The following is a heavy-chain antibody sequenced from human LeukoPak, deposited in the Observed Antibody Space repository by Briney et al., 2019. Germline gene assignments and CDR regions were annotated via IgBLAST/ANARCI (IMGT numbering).Heavy chain of an antibody. CDR1: GFTVSSNY. CDR2: ISGSGGST. Sequence: GGSLRLSCAASGFTVSSNYMSWVRQAPGKGLEWVSAISGSGGSTYYADSVKGRFTISRNNSKNTLYLQMNSLRAEDTAVYYCAKVFYDSSGYSNDYYYFDYWGQGTLVTVSS. J-gene: IGHJ4*02. V-gene: IGHV3-23*01. CDR3: AKVFYDSSGYSNDYYYFDY. D-gene: IGHD3-22*01.